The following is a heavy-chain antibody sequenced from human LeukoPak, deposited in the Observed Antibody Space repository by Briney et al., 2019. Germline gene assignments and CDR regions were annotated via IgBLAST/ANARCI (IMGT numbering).Heavy chain of an antibody. CDR3: ARDSRRYSSSSRDNWFDP. CDR2: ISAYNGNT. Sequence: AASVKVSCKASGYTFTSYGTSWVRQAPGQGLEWMGWISAYNGNTNYAQNLQGRVTMTTDTSTSTAYMELRSLRSDDTAVYYCARDSRRYSSSSRDNWFDPWGQGTLVTVSS. V-gene: IGHV1-18*01. J-gene: IGHJ5*02. CDR1: GYTFTSYG. D-gene: IGHD6-6*01.